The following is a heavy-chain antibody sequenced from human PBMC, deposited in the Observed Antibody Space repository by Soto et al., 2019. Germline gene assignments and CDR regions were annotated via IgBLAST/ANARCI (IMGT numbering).Heavy chain of an antibody. D-gene: IGHD3-9*01. J-gene: IGHJ4*02. Sequence: GESLKISCKGSGYSFTSYLIGWVRQMPGKGLEWIGIIYPGDSDTRYSPSFQGQVTISADKSISTAYLQWSSLKASDTAMYYCARSPYYDILTGYYMTFDYWGQGTLVNVSS. V-gene: IGHV5-51*01. CDR1: GYSFTSYL. CDR2: IYPGDSDT. CDR3: ARSPYYDILTGYYMTFDY.